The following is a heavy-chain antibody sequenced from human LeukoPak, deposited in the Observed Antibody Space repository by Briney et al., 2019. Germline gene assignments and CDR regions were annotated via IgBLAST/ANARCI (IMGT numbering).Heavy chain of an antibody. CDR3: ARYYSSGSSDY. Sequence: SETLSLTCAVSGGSISSSNWWSWVRQPPGKGLEWIGYIYYSGSTNYNPSLKSRVTISVDTSKNQFSLKLSSVTAADTAVYYCARYYSSGSSDYWGQGTLVTVSS. J-gene: IGHJ4*02. CDR2: IYYSGST. CDR1: GGSISSSNW. V-gene: IGHV4-4*02. D-gene: IGHD6-19*01.